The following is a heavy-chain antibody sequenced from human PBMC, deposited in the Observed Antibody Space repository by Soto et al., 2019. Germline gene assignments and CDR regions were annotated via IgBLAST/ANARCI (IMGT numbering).Heavy chain of an antibody. D-gene: IGHD3-10*01. V-gene: IGHV4-30-4*01. CDR3: ALYASGSSFDY. CDR2: IHYSGST. CDR1: GGSISSGDYY. Sequence: QVQLQESGPGLVKPSQTLSLTCTVSGGSISSGDYYWSWIRQPPGKGLEWIGYIHYSGSTYYNPSRTCRVTIAVDPSKNQFSPKLSSVTAADTAVYYCALYASGSSFDYWGQGTLVTVSS. J-gene: IGHJ4*02.